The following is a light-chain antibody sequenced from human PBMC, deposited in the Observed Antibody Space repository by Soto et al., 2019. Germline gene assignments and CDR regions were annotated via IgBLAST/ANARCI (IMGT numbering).Light chain of an antibody. CDR3: QQYGSSPPVT. CDR2: GAS. J-gene: IGKJ1*01. Sequence: EIVLTQSPGTLSLSPGERATLSCRASQSVSSSYLAWYQQKPGQAPRLLIYGASSRATGIPDRFSGSGSGTDFTLTISRLEPEDFAVYYCQQYGSSPPVTFGQGTKVVIK. V-gene: IGKV3-20*01. CDR1: QSVSSSY.